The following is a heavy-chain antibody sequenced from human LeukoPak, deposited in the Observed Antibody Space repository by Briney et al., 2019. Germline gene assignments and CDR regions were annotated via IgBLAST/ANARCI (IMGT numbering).Heavy chain of an antibody. Sequence: GGSLRLSCAASGFTFSNYGMHWVRQAPGKGLEWVAVISSDGSNKYYADSVKGRFTISRDNSKNTLYLQMNSLRAEDTAVYYCAKDGLWFGDLTYFDYWGQGTLVTVSS. D-gene: IGHD3-10*01. V-gene: IGHV3-30*18. CDR3: AKDGLWFGDLTYFDY. J-gene: IGHJ4*02. CDR2: ISSDGSNK. CDR1: GFTFSNYG.